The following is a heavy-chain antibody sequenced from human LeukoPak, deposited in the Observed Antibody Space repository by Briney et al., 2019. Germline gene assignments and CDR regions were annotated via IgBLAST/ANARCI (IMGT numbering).Heavy chain of an antibody. Sequence: PGGSLRLSCAASQFTFTTYWMSWVRQAPGKGLEWVSYISSSSSTIYYADSVKCRFTIFIDNDKNSLYLQMNSLRAEDTAVYYCARDARARYDTYHMDVWGKGTTVTVSS. CDR2: ISSSSSTI. J-gene: IGHJ6*03. CDR1: QFTFTTYW. CDR3: ARDARARYDTYHMDV. D-gene: IGHD3-9*01. V-gene: IGHV3-48*01.